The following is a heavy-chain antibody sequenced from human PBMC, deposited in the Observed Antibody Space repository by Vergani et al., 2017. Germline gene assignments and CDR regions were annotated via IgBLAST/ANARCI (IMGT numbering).Heavy chain of an antibody. V-gene: IGHV3-21*01. Sequence: EVQLVESGGGLVQPGGSLRLSCAASGFTFSSYSMNWVRQAPGKGLEWVSSISSSSSYIYYADSVKGRFTISRDNAKNSLYLQMNSLRAEDTAVYYCARDRSRTTGMDVWGQGTTVTVSS. CDR3: ARDRSRTTGMDV. D-gene: IGHD2/OR15-2a*01. CDR2: ISSSSSYI. CDR1: GFTFSSYS. J-gene: IGHJ6*02.